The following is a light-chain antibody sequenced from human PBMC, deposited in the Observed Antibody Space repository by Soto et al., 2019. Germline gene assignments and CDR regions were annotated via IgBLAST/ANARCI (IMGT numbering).Light chain of an antibody. CDR2: EVS. Sequence: QSVLTQPASVSGSPGQSITISCTGTSSDVGAYDYVSWYQQHPGKAPKFMLYEVSNRPSGLSDRFSGSKSGNTASLTISGLQAEDEADYYCSSFTTSKTWVFGGGTKLTV. CDR1: SSDVGAYDY. J-gene: IGLJ3*02. CDR3: SSFTTSKTWV. V-gene: IGLV2-14*01.